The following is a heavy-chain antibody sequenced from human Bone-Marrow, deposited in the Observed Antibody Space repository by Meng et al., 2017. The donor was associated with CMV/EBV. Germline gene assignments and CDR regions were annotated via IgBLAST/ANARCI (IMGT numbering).Heavy chain of an antibody. D-gene: IGHD7-27*01. CDR2: ISSSSSYI. CDR3: ASIRGYWGYFAY. Sequence: GGSLRLSCAASGFTFSSYSMNWVRQAPGKGLEWVSSISSSSSYIYYADSVKGRFTISRDNAKNSLYLQMNSLRAEDTAVYYCASIRGYWGYFAYWGQGPRVTCFS. V-gene: IGHV3-21*01. CDR1: GFTFSSYS. J-gene: IGHJ4*01.